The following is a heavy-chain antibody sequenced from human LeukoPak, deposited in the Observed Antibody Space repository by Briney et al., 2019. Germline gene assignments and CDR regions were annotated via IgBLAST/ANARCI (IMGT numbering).Heavy chain of an antibody. J-gene: IGHJ5*02. CDR1: GGSFSGYY. CDR3: ARRYSSGVLAGFDP. Sequence: SETLSLTCAVYGGSFSGYYWSWIRQPPGKGLEWIGEINHSGSTNYNPSLKSRVTISVDTSKNQFSLKLSSVTAADTAVYYCARRYSSGVLAGFDPWGQGTLVTVSS. V-gene: IGHV4-34*01. D-gene: IGHD6-19*01. CDR2: INHSGST.